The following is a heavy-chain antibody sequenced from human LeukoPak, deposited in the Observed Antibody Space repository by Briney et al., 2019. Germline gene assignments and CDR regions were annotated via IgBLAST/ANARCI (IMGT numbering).Heavy chain of an antibody. D-gene: IGHD5-24*01. CDR2: INPNSGGT. J-gene: IGHJ4*02. Sequence: ASVKVCCKASGYTFTGYYMHWVRQAPGQGLEWMGGINPNSGGTNYAQKVQGRVTMTRNTSISTDSMELSSLRSEDTAVYYCARADGYKNLDYWGQGTLVTVSS. CDR1: GYTFTGYY. V-gene: IGHV1-2*02. CDR3: ARADGYKNLDY.